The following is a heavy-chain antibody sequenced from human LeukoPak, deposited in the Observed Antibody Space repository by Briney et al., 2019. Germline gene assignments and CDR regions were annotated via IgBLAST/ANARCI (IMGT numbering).Heavy chain of an antibody. CDR1: GGSFSGYY. V-gene: IGHV4-34*01. CDR3: ARELAANPRRAAFDI. Sequence: SGTLSLTCAVYGGSFSGYYWSWIRQPPGKGLEWIGEINHSGSTNYNPSLKSRVTISVDTSKNQFSLKLSSVTAADTAVYYCARELAANPRRAAFDIWGQGTMVTVSS. J-gene: IGHJ3*02. CDR2: INHSGST. D-gene: IGHD1-7*01.